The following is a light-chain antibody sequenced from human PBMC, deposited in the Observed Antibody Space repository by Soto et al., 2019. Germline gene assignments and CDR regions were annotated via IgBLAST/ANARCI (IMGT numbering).Light chain of an antibody. CDR1: SSDVGAYDY. V-gene: IGLV2-8*01. CDR3: SSFAGSNNFPYV. Sequence: SALTQPPSASGSPGQSVTISCTGTSSDVGAYDYVSWYQQHPGKAPKLMIYEINKRPSGVPDRFSGSKTGKTACLTVSGLQAEDEADYYCSSFAGSNNFPYVFGTGTQGTVL. CDR2: EIN. J-gene: IGLJ1*01.